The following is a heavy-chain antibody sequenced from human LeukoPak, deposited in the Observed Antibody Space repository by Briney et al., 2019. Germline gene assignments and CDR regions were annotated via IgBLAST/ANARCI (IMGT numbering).Heavy chain of an antibody. CDR1: AFTFSSYG. CDR2: ISYDGSDK. Sequence: GRSLRLSCAASAFTFSSYGMHWVRQAPGKGLEWVALISYDGSDKYYADSVKGRFTISRDNSKNTLYLQMSSLRAEDTAVYYCAKDISGGDCPDYWGQGTLVTVSS. CDR3: AKDISGGDCPDY. D-gene: IGHD2-21*02. V-gene: IGHV3-30*18. J-gene: IGHJ4*02.